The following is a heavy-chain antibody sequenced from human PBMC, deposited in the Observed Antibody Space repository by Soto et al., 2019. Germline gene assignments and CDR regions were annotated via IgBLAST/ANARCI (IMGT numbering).Heavy chain of an antibody. V-gene: IGHV3-53*05. J-gene: IGHJ6*02. Sequence: GGSLRLSCAASGFTVSSNYMSWVRQAPGKGLEWVLVIYSGGSTYYADSVKGRFTISRDNSKNTLYLQMNSLRAEDTAVYYCAREDAATIFGVVITPYYYYGMDVWGQGTTVTVSS. CDR3: AREDAATIFGVVITPYYYYGMDV. D-gene: IGHD3-3*01. CDR1: GFTVSSNY. CDR2: IYSGGST.